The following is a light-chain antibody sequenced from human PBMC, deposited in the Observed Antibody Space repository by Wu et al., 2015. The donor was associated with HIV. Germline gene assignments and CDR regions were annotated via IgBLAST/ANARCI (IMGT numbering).Light chain of an antibody. J-gene: IGKJ4*01. CDR2: DAS. Sequence: EIVMTQSPATLSVSPGERATLSCRGSQSVSSSYLAWYQQKPGQAPRLLIYDASNRATGIPARFSGSGSGTDFTLTISSLEPEDFAVYYCQQRSNWPKLTFGGGTKVEIK. CDR3: QQRSNWPKLT. CDR1: QSVSSSY. V-gene: IGKV3-11*01.